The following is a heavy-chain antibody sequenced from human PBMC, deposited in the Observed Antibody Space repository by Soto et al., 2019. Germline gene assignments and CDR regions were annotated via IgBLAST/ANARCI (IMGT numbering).Heavy chain of an antibody. CDR2: IIPIPGTA. J-gene: IGHJ6*02. CDR1: GGTFSSYA. D-gene: IGHD2-2*01. Sequence: QVQLVQSGAEVKKPGSSVKVSCKASGGTFSSYAISWVRQAPGQGLEWMGGIIPIPGTANYAQKFQGRVTITADESTCTAYMELSSLRSEDTAVYYCARSQGSSTCLEIYYYYYYGMDVWGQGTTVTVSS. CDR3: ARSQGSSTCLEIYYYYYYGMDV. V-gene: IGHV1-69*01.